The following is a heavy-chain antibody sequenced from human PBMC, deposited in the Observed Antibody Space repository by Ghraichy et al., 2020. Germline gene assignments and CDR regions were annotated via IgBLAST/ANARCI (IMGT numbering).Heavy chain of an antibody. J-gene: IGHJ6*02. CDR2: ISHGGISK. Sequence: GESLRLSCAASGFTFITYSMHWVRQAPGKGLEWVAVISHGGISKYYADSVKGRFTISRDNSKNTLYLQMNSLRAEDTALYYCARDVKSSSWSYYFYAMDVWGQGTTVTVSS. V-gene: IGHV3-30-3*01. CDR1: GFTFITYS. D-gene: IGHD6-13*01. CDR3: ARDVKSSSWSYYFYAMDV.